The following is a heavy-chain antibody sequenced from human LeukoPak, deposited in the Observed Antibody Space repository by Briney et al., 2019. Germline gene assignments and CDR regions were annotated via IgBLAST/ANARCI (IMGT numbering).Heavy chain of an antibody. CDR2: INPSSGTT. Sequence: GASVKVSCKASGYTFSNYYMHSVRQAPGQGLDWMGVINPSSGTTTYAQKFQGSVTMTRDTSTSTVYMEVSSLRSEDTAVYYRTRELGGSYNDYWGRGTLVTVSS. CDR1: GYTFSNYY. J-gene: IGHJ4*02. D-gene: IGHD1-26*01. CDR3: TRELGGSYNDY. V-gene: IGHV1-46*01.